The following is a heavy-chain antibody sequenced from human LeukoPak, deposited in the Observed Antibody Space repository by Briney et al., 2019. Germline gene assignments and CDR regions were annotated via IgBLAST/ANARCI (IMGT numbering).Heavy chain of an antibody. CDR2: IVVGSGNT. CDR3: AAEAGYYYDSRDAFDV. Sequence: GASVKVSCKASAFTFTSSAVQWVRQARGQRLEWIGWIVVGSGNTNYAQKFQERVTITRDMSTSLVYMELSSLRSEDTAVYYCAAEAGYYYDSRDAFDVWGQGTMVTVSS. V-gene: IGHV1-58*01. D-gene: IGHD3-22*01. CDR1: AFTFTSSA. J-gene: IGHJ3*01.